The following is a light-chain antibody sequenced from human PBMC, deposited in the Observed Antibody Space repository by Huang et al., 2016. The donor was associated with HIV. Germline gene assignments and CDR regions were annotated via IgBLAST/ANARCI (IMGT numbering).Light chain of an antibody. Sequence: IVMTQSPATLSVSPGERATLSCRASQSISNNLAWYQQIPGQAPRLLSYGASTRATDIPARFSGSGSGTEFTLTISSLQSEDFAIYYCQQYGNWPRTFGQGTKVEIK. J-gene: IGKJ1*01. CDR2: GAS. V-gene: IGKV3-15*01. CDR3: QQYGNWPRT. CDR1: QSISNN.